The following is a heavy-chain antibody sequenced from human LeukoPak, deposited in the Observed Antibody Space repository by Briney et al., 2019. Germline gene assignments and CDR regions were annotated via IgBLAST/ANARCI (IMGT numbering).Heavy chain of an antibody. J-gene: IGHJ4*02. V-gene: IGHV3-23*01. CDR2: TSGSGGST. CDR3: AKGFVSWELRAAFDY. Sequence: GGSLRLSCAASGFTFSSHAMSWVRQAPGKGLEWVSATSGSGGSTYYADSEKGRFTISRDNSKNTLYLQMNSLRAEDTAVYYCAKGFVSWELRAAFDYWGQGTLVTVSS. D-gene: IGHD1-26*01. CDR1: GFTFSSHA.